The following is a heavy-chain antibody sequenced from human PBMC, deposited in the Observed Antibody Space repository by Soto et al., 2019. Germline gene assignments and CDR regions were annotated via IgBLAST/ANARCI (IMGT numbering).Heavy chain of an antibody. J-gene: IGHJ4*02. CDR2: IIPILRSA. D-gene: IGHD6-19*01. Sequence: QVQLVQSGAEVKKPGSSVKVSCNASGGIFSSYAFSWVRQAPGQGLEWMGGIIPILRSADYAQRFQGRVTITADESTRTVYMELSRLRSEDTAVYYCARDHLGRGWYGFMDSWGQGTPVIVSS. CDR3: ARDHLGRGWYGFMDS. CDR1: GGIFSSYA. V-gene: IGHV1-69*01.